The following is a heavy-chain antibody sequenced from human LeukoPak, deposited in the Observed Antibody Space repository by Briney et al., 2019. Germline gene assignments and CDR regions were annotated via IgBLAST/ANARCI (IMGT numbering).Heavy chain of an antibody. CDR1: GFTFSSYS. CDR2: ISSSSSYI. CDR3: ASFNWNYGYYGMDV. J-gene: IGHJ6*02. D-gene: IGHD1-7*01. V-gene: IGHV3-21*01. Sequence: PGGSLRLSCAASGFTFSSYSMNWVRQAPGKGLEWVSSISSSSSYIYYADSVKGRFTISGDNAKNSLYLQMNSLRAEDTAVYYCASFNWNYGYYGMDVWGQGTTVTVSS.